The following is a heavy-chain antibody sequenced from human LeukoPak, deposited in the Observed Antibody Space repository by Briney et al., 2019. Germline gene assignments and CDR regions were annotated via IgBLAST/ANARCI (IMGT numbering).Heavy chain of an antibody. CDR2: ISASSGYT. Sequence: GGSLRLSCEASGFIFSDYYMSWIRQAPGKGLEWVSYISASSGYTKYADSVKGRFTISRDNAKNSVYLQMNSLRADDTAVYYCARDWSPNWFDPWGQGGPVTVSS. V-gene: IGHV3-11*06. J-gene: IGHJ5*02. CDR1: GFIFSDYY. CDR3: ARDWSPNWFDP.